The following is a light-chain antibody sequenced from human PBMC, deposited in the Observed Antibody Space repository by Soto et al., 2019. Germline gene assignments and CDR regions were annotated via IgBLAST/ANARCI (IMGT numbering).Light chain of an antibody. CDR1: SSNIGAGYD. CDR3: QSYDSSLSAVV. V-gene: IGLV1-40*01. J-gene: IGLJ2*01. CDR2: GST. Sequence: QSVLTQPPSVSGAPGQRVTISCTGSSSNIGAGYDVHWYQQFPGTAPKLLLYGSTNRPSGVPDRFSGSKSGTSASLAIAGLQTEDEADYYCQSYDSSLSAVVVGGGTKLTVL.